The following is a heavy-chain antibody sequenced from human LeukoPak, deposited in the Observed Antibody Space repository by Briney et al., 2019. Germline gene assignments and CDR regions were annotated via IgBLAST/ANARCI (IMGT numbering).Heavy chain of an antibody. J-gene: IGHJ4*02. Sequence: GGSLRLSCAACGVTFSCYAMSWVRQAPGKGLEWVSTLCDSGGSTYYTDSVKGRFTISRDNSKNTLYLQMSSLRAEDTAVYYCAKGRGLHCGVDCYSDCWGQGTLVTVSS. CDR2: LCDSGGST. CDR1: GVTFSCYA. V-gene: IGHV3-23*01. CDR3: AKGRGLHCGVDCYSDC. D-gene: IGHD2-21*02.